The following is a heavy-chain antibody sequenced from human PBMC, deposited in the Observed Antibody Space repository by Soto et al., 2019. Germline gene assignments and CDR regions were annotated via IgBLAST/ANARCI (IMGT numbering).Heavy chain of an antibody. D-gene: IGHD1-1*01. CDR1: GYTFTSYD. Sequence: ASVKVSCKASGYTFTSYDINWVRQATGQGLEWMGWMNPNSGNTGYAQKFQGRVTVTSDTSINTVHMELSGLRSEDTAVYYCARRAETNGWNGFGADKYYFDFWGQGTLVTVSS. V-gene: IGHV1-8*01. J-gene: IGHJ4*02. CDR2: MNPNSGNT. CDR3: ARRAETNGWNGFGADKYYFDF.